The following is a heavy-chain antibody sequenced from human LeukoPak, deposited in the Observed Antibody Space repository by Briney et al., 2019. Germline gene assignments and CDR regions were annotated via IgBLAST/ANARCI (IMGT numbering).Heavy chain of an antibody. CDR3: AMLPNYYGSGSYFDP. V-gene: IGHV1-69*13. CDR2: IIPIFGTA. D-gene: IGHD3-10*01. Sequence: SVKVSCKASGGTFSSYAISWVRQAPGQGLGWMGGIIPIFGTANYAQKFQGRVTITADESTSTAYMELSSLRSEDTAVYYCAMLPNYYGSGSYFDPWGQGTLVTVSS. J-gene: IGHJ5*02. CDR1: GGTFSSYA.